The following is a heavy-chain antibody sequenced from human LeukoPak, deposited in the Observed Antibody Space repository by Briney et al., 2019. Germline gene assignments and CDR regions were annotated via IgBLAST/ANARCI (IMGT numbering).Heavy chain of an antibody. CDR3: AIPNSGSYYGNAFDI. Sequence: GASVKVSCKASGYTFTCYYMHWVRQAPGQGLEWMGIINPSGGSTSYAQKFQGRVTMTRDTSTSTVYMELSSLRSEDTAVYYCAIPNSGSYYGNAFDIWGQGTMVTVSS. J-gene: IGHJ3*02. CDR2: INPSGGST. D-gene: IGHD1-26*01. CDR1: GYTFTCYY. V-gene: IGHV1-46*01.